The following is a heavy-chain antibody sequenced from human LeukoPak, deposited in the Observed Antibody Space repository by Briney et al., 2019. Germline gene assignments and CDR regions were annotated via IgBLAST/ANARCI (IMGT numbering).Heavy chain of an antibody. CDR3: ASGGYSAYLWDH. CDR2: ISSSSSDT. V-gene: IGHV3-11*06. D-gene: IGHD5-12*01. Sequence: GGSLRLSCAASGFTFSDYDMSWIRQAPGKGLEWVSYISSSSSDTNYADSVKGRFTISRDNAKKSLYVQMNSLRAEDTAVYYCASGGYSAYLWDHWGQGNLVTVSS. CDR1: GFTFSDYD. J-gene: IGHJ4*02.